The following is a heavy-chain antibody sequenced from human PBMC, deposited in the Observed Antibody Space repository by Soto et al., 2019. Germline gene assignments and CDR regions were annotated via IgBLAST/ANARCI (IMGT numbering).Heavy chain of an antibody. CDR1: GFTFSSYG. CDR2: ISYDGSNK. D-gene: IGHD6-13*01. V-gene: IGHV3-30*18. CDR3: AKDRGAAAGTNYYGMDV. J-gene: IGHJ6*02. Sequence: QVQLVESGGGVVQPGRSLRLSCAASGFTFSSYGMHWVRQAPGKGLEWVAVISYDGSNKYYADSVKGRFTISRDNSKNTLYLQMNSLRAEDTAVYYCAKDRGAAAGTNYYGMDVWGQGTTVTVSS.